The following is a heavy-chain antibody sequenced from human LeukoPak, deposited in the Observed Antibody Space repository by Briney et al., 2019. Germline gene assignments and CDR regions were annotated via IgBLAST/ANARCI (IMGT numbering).Heavy chain of an antibody. Sequence: SETLSHTCTVSGGSISSSSYYWGWIRQPPGKGLEWIGSIYYSGSTYYNPSLKSRVTISVDTSKNQFSLKLSSVTAADTAVYYCIGHSSSWTGRWGQGTLVTVSS. D-gene: IGHD6-13*01. CDR1: GGSISSSSYY. CDR3: IGHSSSWTGR. J-gene: IGHJ4*02. CDR2: IYYSGST. V-gene: IGHV4-39*01.